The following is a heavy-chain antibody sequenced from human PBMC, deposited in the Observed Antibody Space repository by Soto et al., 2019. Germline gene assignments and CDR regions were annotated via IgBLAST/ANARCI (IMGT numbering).Heavy chain of an antibody. V-gene: IGHV3-23*01. D-gene: IGHD3-3*01. Sequence: GGSLRLSCVASGFTFSNYAMSWVRQAPGKGPEWVSGVSDSGTTTYYADSVKGRFTISRDNSKNTLYLQMNSLRPDDTALYYCAKTRSGAHFDYWGQGTLVTVSS. CDR2: VSDSGTTT. CDR1: GFTFSNYA. J-gene: IGHJ4*02. CDR3: AKTRSGAHFDY.